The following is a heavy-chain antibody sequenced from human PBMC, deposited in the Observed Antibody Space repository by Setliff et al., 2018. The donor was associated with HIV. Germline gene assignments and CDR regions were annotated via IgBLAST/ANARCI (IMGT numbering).Heavy chain of an antibody. CDR3: ARVQDKYCTHGVCSGFDI. J-gene: IGHJ3*02. Sequence: ASVKVSCKASGYTFTSYDINWVRQATGQGLEWMGWMNPNSGNTGYAQKFQGRVTMTRNTSISTAYVELSSLRSEDTAVYYCARVQDKYCTHGVCSGFDIWSQGTMVTVS. CDR1: GYTFTSYD. CDR2: MNPNSGNT. D-gene: IGHD2-8*01. V-gene: IGHV1-8*02.